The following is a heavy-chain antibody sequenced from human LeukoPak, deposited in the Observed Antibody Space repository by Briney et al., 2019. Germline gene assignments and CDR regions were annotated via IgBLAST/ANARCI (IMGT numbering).Heavy chain of an antibody. J-gene: IGHJ4*02. CDR3: AVDYDSSGYYYFGSPEVGDY. D-gene: IGHD3-22*01. CDR2: ISSSGSTI. V-gene: IGHV3-11*01. Sequence: GGSLRLSCAASGFTFSDYYMSWIRQAPGKGLEWVSYISSSGSTIYYADSVKGRFTISRDNAKNSLYLQMNSLRAEDTAVYYCAVDYDSSGYYYFGSPEVGDYWGQGTLVTVSS. CDR1: GFTFSDYY.